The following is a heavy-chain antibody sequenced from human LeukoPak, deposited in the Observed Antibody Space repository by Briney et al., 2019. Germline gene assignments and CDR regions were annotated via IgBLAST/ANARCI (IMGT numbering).Heavy chain of an antibody. CDR2: INPNSGGT. CDR3: ARPKEDSSGYAYFDY. Sequence: GASVKVSCKASGYSFTGYYMHWVRQAPGQGLEWMGWINPNSGGTNYAQKFQGRVTMTRDTSIRTAYMELSRLASDDTAVYYCARPKEDSSGYAYFDYWGQGTLVTVSS. D-gene: IGHD3-22*01. V-gene: IGHV1-2*02. J-gene: IGHJ4*02. CDR1: GYSFTGYY.